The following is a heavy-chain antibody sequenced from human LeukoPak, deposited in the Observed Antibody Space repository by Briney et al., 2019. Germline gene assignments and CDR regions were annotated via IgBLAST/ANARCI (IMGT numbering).Heavy chain of an antibody. CDR3: ATFFDFWFGP. Sequence: SETLSLTCTVSGVSVSSGSYFWSWIRQPPGEGPQWIGYMYHDGSTNYSPSLRSRVSISVDTSKNQFSLKLSSVTTADTAVYFCATFFDFWFGPWGQGTQVTVSS. CDR1: GVSVSSGSYF. V-gene: IGHV4-61*01. D-gene: IGHD5/OR15-5a*01. CDR2: MYHDGST. J-gene: IGHJ5*02.